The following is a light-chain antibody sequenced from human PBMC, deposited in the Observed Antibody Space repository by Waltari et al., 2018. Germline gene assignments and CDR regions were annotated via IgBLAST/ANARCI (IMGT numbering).Light chain of an antibody. V-gene: IGLV2-23*01. CDR2: EGS. Sequence: QSALTQPASVSGFRGQSITISCTGTSSDVGSYNLVSLYQQHPGKAPKLMIYEGSKRPSGVSNRFSGSKSGNTASLTISGSQADDEADYYCCSYAGSSTWVFGGGTKVTVL. J-gene: IGLJ3*02. CDR3: CSYAGSSTWV. CDR1: SSDVGSYNL.